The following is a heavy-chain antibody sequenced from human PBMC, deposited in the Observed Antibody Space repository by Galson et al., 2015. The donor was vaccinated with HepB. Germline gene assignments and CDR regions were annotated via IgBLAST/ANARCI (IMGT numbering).Heavy chain of an antibody. Sequence: SLRLSCAASGFTFSSYAMSWVRQAPGKGLEWVSAISGSGGSTYYADSVKGWFTISRDNSKNTLYLQMNSLRAEDTAVYYCAKDRGIAVAGLFDYWGQGTLVTVSS. D-gene: IGHD6-19*01. CDR1: GFTFSSYA. J-gene: IGHJ4*02. CDR3: AKDRGIAVAGLFDY. CDR2: ISGSGGST. V-gene: IGHV3-23*01.